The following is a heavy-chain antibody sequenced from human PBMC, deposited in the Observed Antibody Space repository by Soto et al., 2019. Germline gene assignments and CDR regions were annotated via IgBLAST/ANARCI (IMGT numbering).Heavy chain of an antibody. CDR3: AKAGFSGSSTYYYRYGMDV. V-gene: IGHV3-30*18. D-gene: IGHD1-26*01. CDR1: GFTFSNYG. J-gene: IGHJ6*02. Sequence: QVQLVESGGGVVQPGRSLRLSCAASGFTFSNYGMHWVRQAPGKGLEWVAVISYDGSNKYHADSVKGRFTISRDNSKNTLYLQMNSLRAEDTAVYYCAKAGFSGSSTYYYRYGMDVWGQGTTVTVSS. CDR2: ISYDGSNK.